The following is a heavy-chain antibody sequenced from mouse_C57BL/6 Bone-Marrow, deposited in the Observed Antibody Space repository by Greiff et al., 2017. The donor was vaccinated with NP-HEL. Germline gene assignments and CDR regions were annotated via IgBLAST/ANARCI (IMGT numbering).Heavy chain of an antibody. CDR3: ARYYYLSGYIDY. V-gene: IGHV1-72*01. CDR2: IDPNSGGT. D-gene: IGHD1-1*01. J-gene: IGHJ2*01. Sequence: QVQLQQPGAELVKPGASVKLSCKASGYTFTNSWMHWVKQRPGRGLEWIGRIDPNSGGTKYNEKFKRKATLTVDKPSSTAYMQLSSLTSADSAVDYCARYYYLSGYIDYWGQGTTLTVSS. CDR1: GYTFTNSW.